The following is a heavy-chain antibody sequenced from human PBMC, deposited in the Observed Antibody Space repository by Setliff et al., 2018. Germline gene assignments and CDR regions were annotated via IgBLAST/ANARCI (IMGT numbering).Heavy chain of an antibody. D-gene: IGHD6-19*01. Sequence: SETLSLTCAVSGGSISSSNWWSWVRQPPGKGLEWIGEVYHSGSTNYNPSLKSRVTISVDKSKNQFSLKLSSVTAADTAVYYCASLSVGGWTDAFDIWGQGTMVTVSS. CDR1: GGSISSSNW. V-gene: IGHV4-4*02. CDR2: VYHSGST. J-gene: IGHJ3*02. CDR3: ASLSVGGWTDAFDI.